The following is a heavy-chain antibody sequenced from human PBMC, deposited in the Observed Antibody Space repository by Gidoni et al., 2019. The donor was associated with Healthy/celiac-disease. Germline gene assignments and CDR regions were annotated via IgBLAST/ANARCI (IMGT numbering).Heavy chain of an antibody. D-gene: IGHD3-9*01. V-gene: IGHV3-48*01. J-gene: IGHJ3*02. Sequence: EVQLVESGGGLVQPGGSLRLSCAASGFTFSSYSMNWVRQAPGKGLEWVSYISSSSSTIYYADSVKGRFTISRDNAKNSLYLQMNSLRAEDTAVYYCARDLNLRYFDWLFDAFDIWGQGTMVTVSS. CDR3: ARDLNLRYFDWLFDAFDI. CDR2: ISSSSSTI. CDR1: GFTFSSYS.